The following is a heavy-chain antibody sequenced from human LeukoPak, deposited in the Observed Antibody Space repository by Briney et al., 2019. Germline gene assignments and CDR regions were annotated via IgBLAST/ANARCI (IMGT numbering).Heavy chain of an antibody. J-gene: IGHJ6*02. D-gene: IGHD3-22*01. V-gene: IGHV3-30-3*01. Sequence: GGSLRLSCAASGFTSSSYAMHWVRQAPGKGLEWVAVISYDGSNKYYADSVKGRFTISRDNSKNTLYLQMNSLRAEDTAVYYCARDEATTIVVVRYYYYGMDVWGQGTTVTVSS. CDR3: ARDEATTIVVVRYYYYGMDV. CDR2: ISYDGSNK. CDR1: GFTSSSYA.